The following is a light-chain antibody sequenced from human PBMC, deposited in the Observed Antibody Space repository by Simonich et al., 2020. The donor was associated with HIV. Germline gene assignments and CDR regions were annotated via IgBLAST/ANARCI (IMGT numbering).Light chain of an antibody. CDR1: QSVSSN. V-gene: IGKV3-15*01. Sequence: EIVMTQSPATLSVSPGERATLSCRTSQSVSSNFAWYQQKPGQAPRLLIYGASRRAIGIPARFSGSGSGTEFTLTISSMQSEDFAVYYCQQYNNWPSPFTFGPGTKVDIK. CDR2: GAS. J-gene: IGKJ3*01. CDR3: QQYNNWPSPFT.